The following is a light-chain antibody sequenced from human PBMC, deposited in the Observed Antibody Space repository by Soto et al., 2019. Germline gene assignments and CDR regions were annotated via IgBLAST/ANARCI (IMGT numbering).Light chain of an antibody. V-gene: IGKV3-20*01. J-gene: IGKJ5*01. CDR1: QTVSSTY. Sequence: EIVLTQSPGTLSLSPGERATLSCRTSQTVSSTYFAWYQQRPGLAPRLLFSDASTRATGIPDRFTCSGSGRDFTLTISRLEPEDSAVYYFQQFGSSPITFGQGTRLEMK. CDR2: DAS. CDR3: QQFGSSPIT.